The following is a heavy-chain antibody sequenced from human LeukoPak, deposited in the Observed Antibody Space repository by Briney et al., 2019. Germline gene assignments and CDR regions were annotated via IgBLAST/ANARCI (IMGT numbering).Heavy chain of an antibody. D-gene: IGHD1-7*01. V-gene: IGHV3-30-3*01. CDR3: ARDLTGTSLLDSFDY. CDR1: GFTFSSYA. Sequence: PGGSLRLSCAASGFTFSSYAMHWVRQAPGKGLEWVTVISYDGSNKYYADSVKGRFTISRDNSKNTLYLQMNSLRAEDTAVYYCARDLTGTSLLDSFDYWGQGTLVTVSS. J-gene: IGHJ4*02. CDR2: ISYDGSNK.